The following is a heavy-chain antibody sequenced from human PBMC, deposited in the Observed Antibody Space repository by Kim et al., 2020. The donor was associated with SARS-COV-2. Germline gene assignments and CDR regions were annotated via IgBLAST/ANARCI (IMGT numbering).Heavy chain of an antibody. Sequence: SETLSLTCAVYGGSFSGYYWGWIRQPPGKGLEWIGEINHSGSATYNPSLRSRVTLSVDTSRNQFSLKLSSVTAADTAVYYCAREYNNPEDWFDPWVRERWSPSPQ. D-gene: IGHD1-20*01. V-gene: IGHV4-34*01. CDR3: AREYNNPEDWFDP. J-gene: IGHJ5*02. CDR2: INHSGSA. CDR1: GGSFSGYY.